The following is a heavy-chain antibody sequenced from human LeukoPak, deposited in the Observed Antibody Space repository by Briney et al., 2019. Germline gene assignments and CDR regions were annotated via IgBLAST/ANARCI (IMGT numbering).Heavy chain of an antibody. CDR3: ARGARSSGYYYGSLY. CDR1: GFTFSSYA. Sequence: GGSLRLSCAASGFTFSSYAMHWVRQAPGKGLEWVAVISYDGSNKYYADSVKGRFTISRDNSKNTVYLQMNSLRGDDTAMYYCARGARSSGYYYGSLYWGQGTLVTVSS. J-gene: IGHJ4*02. D-gene: IGHD3-22*01. V-gene: IGHV3-30-3*01. CDR2: ISYDGSNK.